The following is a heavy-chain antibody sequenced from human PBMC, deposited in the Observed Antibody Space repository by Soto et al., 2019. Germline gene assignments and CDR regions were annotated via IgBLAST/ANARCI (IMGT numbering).Heavy chain of an antibody. CDR2: IIPIFGTA. CDR3: ARDLRYCSGGSCGAFDS. D-gene: IGHD2-15*01. V-gene: IGHV1-69*13. CDR1: GGTFSSYS. J-gene: IGHJ3*02. Sequence: SVKVSCKASGGTFSSYSISWVRQAPGQGLEWMGGIIPIFGTANYAQKFQGRVTITADESTSTAYMELSSLRSEDTAVYYCARDLRYCSGGSCGAFDSWGQGTMVTVSS.